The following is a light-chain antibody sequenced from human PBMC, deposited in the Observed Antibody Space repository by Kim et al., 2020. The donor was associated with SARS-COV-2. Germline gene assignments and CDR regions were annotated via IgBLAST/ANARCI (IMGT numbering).Light chain of an antibody. CDR3: NSRDSSSNHLF. V-gene: IGLV3-19*01. CDR2: GKN. CDR1: SLRTYY. Sequence: SSELTQDPAVSVALGQTVRITCQGDSLRTYYASWYQQKPGQAPVLVIYGKNNRPSGIPDRFSGSNSGDTASLTITGAQAEDEADYYCNSRDSSSNHLFFG. J-gene: IGLJ1*01.